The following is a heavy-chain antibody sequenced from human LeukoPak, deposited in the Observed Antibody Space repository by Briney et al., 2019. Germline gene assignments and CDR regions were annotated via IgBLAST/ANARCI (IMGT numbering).Heavy chain of an antibody. D-gene: IGHD3-22*01. V-gene: IGHV4-61*02. J-gene: IGHJ6*03. CDR3: ARAHPTYYYDSSGYYYAYPGYYYMDV. Sequence: SETLSLTCTVSGGSISSGSYYWSWIRQPAGKGLEWIGRIYTSGSTNYNPSLKSRVTISVDTSKNQFSLELSSVTAADTAVYYCARAHPTYYYDSSGYYYAYPGYYYMDVWGKGTTVTVSS. CDR1: GGSISSGSYY. CDR2: IYTSGST.